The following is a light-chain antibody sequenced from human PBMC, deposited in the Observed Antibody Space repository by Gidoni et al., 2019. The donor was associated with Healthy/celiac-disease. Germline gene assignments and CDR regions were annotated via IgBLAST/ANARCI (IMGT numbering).Light chain of an antibody. CDR1: SSDVGGYNY. CDR2: DVS. CDR3: CSYAGSYTFEGV. Sequence: QSALTQPRSVSGSPGQSVTISCTGTSSDVGGYNYVSWYQQNPGKAPKLMIYDVSKRPSGVPDRFSGSKSGNTASLTISGLQAEDEADYYCCSYAGSYTFEGVFGGGTKLTVL. J-gene: IGLJ2*01. V-gene: IGLV2-11*01.